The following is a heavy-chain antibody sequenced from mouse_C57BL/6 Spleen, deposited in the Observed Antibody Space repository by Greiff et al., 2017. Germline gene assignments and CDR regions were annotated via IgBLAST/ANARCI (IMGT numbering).Heavy chain of an antibody. CDR3: GKDSNTYNYAMEY. D-gene: IGHD2-5*01. J-gene: IGHJ4*01. V-gene: IGHV1-80*01. CDR1: GYAFSSYG. Sequence: VQLQESGAELVKPGASVKISCKASGYAFSSYGMNWVKQRPGKGLEWIGEICPGDGGTNYNGKFKGQATLTADKSSSTAYMQLSSMTSEDSAVYFYGKDSNTYNYAMEYWGKGTSVT. CDR2: ICPGDGGT.